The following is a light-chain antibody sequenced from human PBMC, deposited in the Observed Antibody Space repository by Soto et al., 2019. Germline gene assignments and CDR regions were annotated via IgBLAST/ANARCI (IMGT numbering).Light chain of an antibody. CDR2: GAS. CDR3: QHYNNWPRT. J-gene: IGKJ1*01. V-gene: IGKV3-15*01. Sequence: EIVMTQSPATLSVSPGERATLSCRASQSVSSNLAWYQQKPGQAHRLLIYGASTRATGIPARFSGSRSGTEFTLTISSLQSEDFAVYYCQHYNNWPRTFGQGTKVEIK. CDR1: QSVSSN.